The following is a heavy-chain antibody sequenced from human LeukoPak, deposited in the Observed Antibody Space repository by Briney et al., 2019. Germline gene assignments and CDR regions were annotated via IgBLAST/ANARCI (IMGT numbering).Heavy chain of an antibody. D-gene: IGHD3-22*01. Sequence: SGPTLVNPTQTLTLTCTFSGFSLSTSGVGVGWIRQPPGKALEWLALIFWNNNKYYRSSLRSRLTITTDTSKNQVVLTMTNMDPVDTAKYYCVLLPHSGYLMGPNWGQGTLVTVSS. CDR2: IFWNNNK. J-gene: IGHJ4*02. CDR3: VLLPHSGYLMGPN. CDR1: GFSLSTSGVG. V-gene: IGHV2-5*01.